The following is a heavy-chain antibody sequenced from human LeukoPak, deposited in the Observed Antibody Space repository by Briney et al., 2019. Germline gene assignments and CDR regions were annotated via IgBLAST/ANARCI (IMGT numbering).Heavy chain of an antibody. J-gene: IGHJ4*02. D-gene: IGHD3-22*01. CDR2: IYYSGST. CDR3: ARQVDYYDSSGYLGYYFDY. V-gene: IGHV4-39*01. CDR1: GGSISSSSYY. Sequence: KTSETLSLTCTVSGGSISSSSYYWGWIRRPPGKGLEWIGSIYYSGSTYYNPSLKSRVTISVDTSKNQFSLKLSSVTAADTAVYYCARQVDYYDSSGYLGYYFDYWGQGTLVTVSS.